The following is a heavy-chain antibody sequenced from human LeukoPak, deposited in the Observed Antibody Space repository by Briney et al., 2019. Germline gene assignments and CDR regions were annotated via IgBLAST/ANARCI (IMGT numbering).Heavy chain of an antibody. D-gene: IGHD2-2*01. CDR3: VRLPLGYCSSTSCLD. V-gene: IGHV1-18*01. Sequence: ASVKVSCKASGYNFNTYGISWVRQAPGQGLEWMGWISSSAGNTKYAQKLQDRVTMTTDTSTSTAYLYLRNLRSDDTAVYYCVRLPLGYCSSTSCLDWGQGTLVTVSS. CDR2: ISSSAGNT. CDR1: GYNFNTYG. J-gene: IGHJ4*02.